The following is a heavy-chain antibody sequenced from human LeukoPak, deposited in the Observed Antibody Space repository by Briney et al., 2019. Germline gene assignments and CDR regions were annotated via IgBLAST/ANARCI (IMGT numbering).Heavy chain of an antibody. Sequence: PGGSLRLSCAASGFTVSSNYMSWVRQAPGKGLEWVSVIYSGGSTYYADSVKGRFTISRDNSKNTLYLQMNSLRAEDTAVYYCARLGQLVPPYASYFDYWGQGTLVTVSS. CDR2: IYSGGST. D-gene: IGHD6-13*01. CDR1: GFTVSSNY. V-gene: IGHV3-66*04. J-gene: IGHJ4*02. CDR3: ARLGQLVPPYASYFDY.